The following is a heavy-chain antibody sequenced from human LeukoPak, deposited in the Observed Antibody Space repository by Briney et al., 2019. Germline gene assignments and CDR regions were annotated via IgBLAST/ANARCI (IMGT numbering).Heavy chain of an antibody. J-gene: IGHJ4*02. D-gene: IGHD4-17*01. CDR2: ISYDGSDK. CDR1: GFTFSTYS. V-gene: IGHV3-30*04. Sequence: GRSLRLSCAASGFTFSTYSMHWVRQAPGKGLQWVVVISYDGSDKYYADSVKGRFTISRDNSKSTVYLQMSTLTAEDTAVYYCARPNYGSHWGYFDYWGQGTLVTVSS. CDR3: ARPNYGSHWGYFDY.